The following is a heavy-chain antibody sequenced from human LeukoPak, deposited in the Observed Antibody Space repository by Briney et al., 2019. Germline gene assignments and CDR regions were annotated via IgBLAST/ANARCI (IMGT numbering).Heavy chain of an antibody. V-gene: IGHV3-21*04. D-gene: IGHD5-24*01. CDR3: ARGDGYNSYYFDY. CDR2: ISTSSSYI. J-gene: IGHJ4*02. Sequence: GGSLRLSCAASGFTFSGYCMNWVRQAPGKGLEWVSFISTSSSYIYYADSVKGRFTISRDNPKNTLYLQMNSLRAEDTAVYYCARGDGYNSYYFDYWGQGTLVTVSS. CDR1: GFTFSGYC.